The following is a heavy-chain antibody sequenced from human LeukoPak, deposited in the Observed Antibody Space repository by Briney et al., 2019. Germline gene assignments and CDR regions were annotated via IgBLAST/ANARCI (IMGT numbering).Heavy chain of an antibody. V-gene: IGHV1-2*02. J-gene: IGHJ5*02. Sequence: ASVKVSCKASGYTFTGYDINWVRQATGQGLEWMGWINPNSGGTNYAQKFQGRVTMTRDTSISTAYMELSRLRSDDTAVYYCARGTEQWLVRGGRGSFDPWGQGTLVTVSS. CDR3: ARGTEQWLVRGGRGSFDP. CDR1: GYTFTGYD. D-gene: IGHD6-19*01. CDR2: INPNSGGT.